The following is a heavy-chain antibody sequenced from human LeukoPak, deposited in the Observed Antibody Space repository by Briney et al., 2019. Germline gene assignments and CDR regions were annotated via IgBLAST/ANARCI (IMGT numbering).Heavy chain of an antibody. J-gene: IGHJ4*02. V-gene: IGHV3-7*01. D-gene: IGHD3-10*01. CDR2: IKQDGSEK. Sequence: GGSLRLSCAASGFTFSSYWMSWVRQAPGKGLEWVANIKQDGSEKYYVDSVKGRFTISRDNAKNSLYLQMNSLRAEDTAVYYCARDSLRRMVRGDSFDYWGQGTLVTVSS. CDR1: GFTFSSYW. CDR3: ARDSLRRMVRGDSFDY.